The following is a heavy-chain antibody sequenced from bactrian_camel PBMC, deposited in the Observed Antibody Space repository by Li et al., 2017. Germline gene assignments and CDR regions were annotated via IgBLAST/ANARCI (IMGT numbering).Heavy chain of an antibody. D-gene: IGHD1*01. V-gene: IGHV3S53*01. CDR2: IDSNGDT. CDR1: GGSFSDQ. J-gene: IGHJ4*01. CDR3: VTDRRPHCTINYWQRTSPPH. Sequence: HVQLVESGGGSVQAGGSLRLSCVASGGSFSDQMGWYRQAPGKEREGVAAIDSNGDTAYASSVKGRFTISRSNAKNTLALQMNNLTSEDTAVYYCVTDRRPHCTINYWQRTSPPHWGQGTQVTVS.